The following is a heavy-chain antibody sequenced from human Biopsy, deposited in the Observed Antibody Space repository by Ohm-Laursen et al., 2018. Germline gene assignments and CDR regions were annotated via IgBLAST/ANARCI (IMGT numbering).Heavy chain of an antibody. J-gene: IGHJ3*01. CDR3: ARLAYSEYRRDPLDV. D-gene: IGHD5-18*01. Sequence: ASVKASCKASGYNFIAYYMQWVRRAPGQGLEWMGWINPNNGGTNYAHKFQGRVTMTRDTSISTAYMHLSGLTSDDTAVYYCARLAYSEYRRDPLDVWGQGTMVTVSS. V-gene: IGHV1-2*02. CDR1: GYNFIAYY. CDR2: INPNNGGT.